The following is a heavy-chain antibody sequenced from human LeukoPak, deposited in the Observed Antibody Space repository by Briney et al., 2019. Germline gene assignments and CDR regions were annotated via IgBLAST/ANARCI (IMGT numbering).Heavy chain of an antibody. CDR2: MYYSGST. D-gene: IGHD3-3*02. CDR3: ARDSTLNLAFDM. J-gene: IGHJ3*02. V-gene: IGHV4-38-2*02. CDR1: GYSLNSGYY. Sequence: PSETLSLTCSVSGYSLNSGYYWGWVRPPPGRGLEWLGSMYYSGSTLSNPSLKSRVTISVDTSKNQFSLRLTSVTAADTAVYFCARDSTLNLAFDMWGHGALVTVS.